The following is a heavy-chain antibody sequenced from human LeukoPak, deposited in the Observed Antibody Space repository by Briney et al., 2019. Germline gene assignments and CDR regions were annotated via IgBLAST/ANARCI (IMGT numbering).Heavy chain of an antibody. J-gene: IGHJ4*02. CDR1: GFTLSNYE. D-gene: IGHD1-20*01. V-gene: IGHV3-48*03. Sequence: QPGGSLRLSCAASGFTLSNYEMNWVRQAPGKGLEWISCISSSGSSIYYADSVKGRFTISRDNAKNSLYLQMNSLRAEDTAVYYCARDRINWNDGFDHWGQGTLVTVSS. CDR2: ISSSGSSI. CDR3: ARDRINWNDGFDH.